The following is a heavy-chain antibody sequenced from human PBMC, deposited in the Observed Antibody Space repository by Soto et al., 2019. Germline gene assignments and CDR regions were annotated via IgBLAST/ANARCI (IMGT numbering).Heavy chain of an antibody. Sequence: ASVKVSCKASGYTFTSYYMHWVRQAPGQGLEWMGIINPSGGSTSYAQKFQGRVTMTRDTSTSTVYMELSSLRSEDTAVYYCARDWAPGIVGATDWFDPWGQGTLVTV. CDR3: ARDWAPGIVGATDWFDP. CDR2: INPSGGST. CDR1: GYTFTSYY. D-gene: IGHD1-26*01. V-gene: IGHV1-46*01. J-gene: IGHJ5*02.